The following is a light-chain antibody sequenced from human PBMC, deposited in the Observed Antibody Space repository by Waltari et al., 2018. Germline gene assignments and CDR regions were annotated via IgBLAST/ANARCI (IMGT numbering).Light chain of an antibody. J-gene: IGLJ2*01. CDR2: EVS. Sequence: QSALTQPASVSGSPGQSITISCTGTSSDVGNYNLVSLYQQHPGKAPKLIIYEVSQRPSGVSNRVSGSKSGTTASLTISGLQAEDEADFYCCSYAGSGSSVVFGGGTKLTVL. CDR3: CSYAGSGSSVV. CDR1: SSDVGNYNL. V-gene: IGLV2-23*02.